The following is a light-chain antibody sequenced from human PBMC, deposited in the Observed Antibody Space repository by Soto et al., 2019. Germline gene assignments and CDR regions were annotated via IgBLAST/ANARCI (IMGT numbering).Light chain of an antibody. CDR3: QQLNGSPWT. J-gene: IGKJ1*01. CDR1: PAIASF. Sequence: IQLTQSPSSLSASVVDRVTITCRASPAIASFLAWYQQKPGTAPKLLIYGASTLQSGVPSRFSGSRSGTDYTLTIASLQPEDFATYYCQQLNGSPWTFGQGTKV. V-gene: IGKV1-9*01. CDR2: GAS.